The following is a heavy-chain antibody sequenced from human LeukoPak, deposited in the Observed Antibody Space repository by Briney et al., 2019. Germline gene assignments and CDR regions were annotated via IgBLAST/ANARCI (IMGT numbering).Heavy chain of an antibody. CDR2: ISWNSGSI. CDR1: GFTFDDYA. D-gene: IGHD1-26*01. Sequence: GGSLRLSCAASGFTFDDYAMHWVRQAPGKGLEWVSGISWNSGSIGYADSVKGRFTISRDNAKNSLYLQMDSLRAEDTALYYCAKSIGSEGAAFDIWGQGTMVTVSS. J-gene: IGHJ3*02. CDR3: AKSIGSEGAAFDI. V-gene: IGHV3-9*01.